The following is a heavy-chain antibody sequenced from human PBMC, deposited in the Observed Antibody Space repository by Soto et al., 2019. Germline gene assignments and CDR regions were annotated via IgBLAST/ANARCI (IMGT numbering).Heavy chain of an antibody. V-gene: IGHV3-43*01. D-gene: IGHD6-13*01. CDR2: ISWDGGST. Sequence: GGSLRLSCAASGFTFDDYTMHWVRQAPGKGLEWVSLISWDGGSTYYADSVKGRFTISRDNSKNSLYLQMNSLRTEDTALYYCAKDIERWAAAGGGGPDYWGQGTLVTVSS. CDR1: GFTFDDYT. J-gene: IGHJ4*02. CDR3: AKDIERWAAAGGGGPDY.